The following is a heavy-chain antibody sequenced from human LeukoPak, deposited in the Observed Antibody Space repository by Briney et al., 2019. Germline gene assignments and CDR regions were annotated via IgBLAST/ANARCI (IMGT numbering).Heavy chain of an antibody. Sequence: ASVKVSCKASGYTFTSYYMHWVRQAPGQGLEWMGIINPSGGSTSYAQKFQGRVTMTRDTSTSTVYMELSSLRSEDTAVYYCARGVSGWYYWDPRRDWFDPWGQGTLVTVSS. CDR3: ARGVSGWYYWDPRRDWFDP. J-gene: IGHJ5*02. D-gene: IGHD6-19*01. CDR1: GYTFTSYY. CDR2: INPSGGST. V-gene: IGHV1-46*01.